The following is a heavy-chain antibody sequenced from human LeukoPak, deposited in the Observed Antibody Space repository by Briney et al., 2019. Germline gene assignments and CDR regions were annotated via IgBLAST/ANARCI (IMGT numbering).Heavy chain of an antibody. CDR3: AKGTHYYDSSGYDY. J-gene: IGHJ4*02. D-gene: IGHD3-22*01. V-gene: IGHV3-23*01. CDR1: GFTFSSYA. CDR2: ISGSGGST. Sequence: PGGSLRLSCAASGFTFSSYAMSWVRQAPGKGLEWVSAISGSGGSTYYADSVKGRFTISRDNSKNTLYLQMNSLRAEDTAVYYCAKGTHYYDSSGYDYWGQGTLVTVSS.